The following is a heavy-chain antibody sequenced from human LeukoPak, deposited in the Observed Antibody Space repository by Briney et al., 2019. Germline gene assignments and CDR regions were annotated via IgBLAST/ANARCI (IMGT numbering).Heavy chain of an antibody. V-gene: IGHV3-73*01. Sequence: PGGSLRLSCAASGFTFSGSAMHWVRQASGKGLEWVGRIRSKANSYATAYAASVKGRFTISRDDSKNTAYLQMNSLKTEDTAVYYCTILIYDYVWGSYRSYWGQGTLVTVSS. CDR1: GFTFSGSA. CDR3: TILIYDYVWGSYRSY. CDR2: IRSKANSYAT. D-gene: IGHD3-16*02. J-gene: IGHJ4*02.